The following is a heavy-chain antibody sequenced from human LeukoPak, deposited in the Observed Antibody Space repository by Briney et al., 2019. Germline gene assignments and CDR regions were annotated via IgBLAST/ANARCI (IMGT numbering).Heavy chain of an antibody. V-gene: IGHV1-69*05. Sequence: ASVKVSCTASGGTFMDCAFSWVRQAPGQGLEWMGRIIPFFGQANYAEKFQGRVTITTDESTTTAYMELSSLRSDDTAVYYCARDRITLVNDAFDIWGQGTMVTVSS. CDR2: IIPFFGQA. CDR1: GGTFMDCA. D-gene: IGHD3-10*01. CDR3: ARDRITLVNDAFDI. J-gene: IGHJ3*02.